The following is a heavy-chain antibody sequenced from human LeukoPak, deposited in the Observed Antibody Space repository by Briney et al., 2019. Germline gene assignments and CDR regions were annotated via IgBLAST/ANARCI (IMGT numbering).Heavy chain of an antibody. CDR2: IYYSGST. V-gene: IGHV4-59*01. D-gene: IGHD4-17*01. CDR3: ARADGDSHFDY. CDR1: GGSISSYY. Sequence: TSETLSLTCTVSGGSISSYYWSWIRQPPGKGLEWIGYIYYSGSTNYNPSLKSRVTISVDTSKNQFSLKLSSVTAADSAVYYCARADGDSHFDYWGQGTLVTVPS. J-gene: IGHJ4*02.